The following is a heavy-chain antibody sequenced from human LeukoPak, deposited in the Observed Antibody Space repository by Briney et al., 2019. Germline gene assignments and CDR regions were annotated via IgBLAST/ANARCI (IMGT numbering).Heavy chain of an antibody. CDR2: ISGSGGST. V-gene: IGHV3-23*01. CDR3: AKADSARGVTLKTTIDY. D-gene: IGHD1-14*01. J-gene: IGHJ4*02. Sequence: PGGSLRLSCAASGFTFSSYAMSWVRQARGNGLEWVSVISGSGGSTYYADSVKGRFTISRDNSKNTLYLQMNSLRGEDTAVYYCAKADSARGVTLKTTIDYWGQGTLVTVSS. CDR1: GFTFSSYA.